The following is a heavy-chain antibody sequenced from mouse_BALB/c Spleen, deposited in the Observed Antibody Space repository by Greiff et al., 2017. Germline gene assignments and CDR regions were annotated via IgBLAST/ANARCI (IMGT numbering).Heavy chain of an antibody. D-gene: IGHD2-4*01. CDR1: GYTFTSYV. V-gene: IGHV1-14*01. CDR3: ARNDYDGIFDY. J-gene: IGHJ2*01. Sequence: VQLQQPGAELVKPGASVKLSCKASGYTFTSYVMHWVKQKPGQGLEWIGYINPYNDGTKYNEKFKGKATLTSDKSSSTAYMELSSLTSEDSAVYYCARNDYDGIFDYWGQGTTLTVSS. CDR2: INPYNDGT.